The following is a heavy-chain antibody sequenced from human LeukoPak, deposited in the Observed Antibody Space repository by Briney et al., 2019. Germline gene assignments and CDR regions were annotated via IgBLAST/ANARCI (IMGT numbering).Heavy chain of an antibody. CDR3: ARDVSSYGSGSPFDY. CDR2: ISGSGSNT. Sequence: GALRLSCAASGFTFSLYAMTWVRQAPGKGLEWVSAISGSGSNTYYADSVKGRFTISRDNSKNTLYLQMNSLRAEDTAVYYCARDVSSYGSGSPFDYWGQGTLVTVSS. D-gene: IGHD3-10*01. V-gene: IGHV3-23*01. J-gene: IGHJ4*02. CDR1: GFTFSLYA.